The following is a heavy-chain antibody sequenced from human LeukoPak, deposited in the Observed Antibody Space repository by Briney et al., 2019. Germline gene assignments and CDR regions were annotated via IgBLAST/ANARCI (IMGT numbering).Heavy chain of an antibody. CDR2: ISSDGSNK. CDR3: AKDGLWFGDLTYFDY. Sequence: GGSLRLSCAASGFTFSNYGMHWVRQAPGKGLEWVAVISSDGSNKYYADSVKGRFAISRDNSKNTLFLQMNSLRAEDTAVYYCAKDGLWFGDLTYFDYWGQGTLVTVSS. J-gene: IGHJ4*02. D-gene: IGHD3-10*01. V-gene: IGHV3-30*18. CDR1: GFTFSNYG.